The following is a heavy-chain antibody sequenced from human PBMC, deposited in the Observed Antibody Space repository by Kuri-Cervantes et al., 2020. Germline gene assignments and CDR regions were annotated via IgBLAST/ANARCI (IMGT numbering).Heavy chain of an antibody. CDR1: GFTFSDYY. D-gene: IGHD3-22*01. Sequence: LSLTCAASGFTFSDYYMSWIRQAPGKGLEWVSYISSSGSTIYYADSVKGRFTISRDNAKNSLYLQMNSLRAEDTAVYYCARATYDSSGYYAFDIWGQGTMVTVSS. CDR3: ARATYDSSGYYAFDI. CDR2: ISSSGSTI. J-gene: IGHJ3*02. V-gene: IGHV3-11*04.